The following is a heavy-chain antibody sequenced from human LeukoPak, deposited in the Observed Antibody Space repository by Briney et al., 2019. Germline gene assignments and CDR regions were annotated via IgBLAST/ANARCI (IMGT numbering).Heavy chain of an antibody. D-gene: IGHD5/OR15-5a*01. J-gene: IGHJ4*02. CDR2: IYYSGST. Sequence: SQTLSLTCTVSGVSISSGGYFWSWIRQHPGKGLEWIGYIYYSGSTYYNPSLKSRVSMSVDTSKNQFSLRLSSVTAADTAVYYCARSTWRGVACDYWGQGTLVTVSA. CDR1: GVSISSGGYF. V-gene: IGHV4-31*03. CDR3: ARSTWRGVACDY.